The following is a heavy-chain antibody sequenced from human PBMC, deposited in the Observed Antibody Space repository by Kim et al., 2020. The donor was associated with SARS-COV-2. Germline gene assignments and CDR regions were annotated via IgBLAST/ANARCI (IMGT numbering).Heavy chain of an antibody. Sequence: TPSLKSRVTISVDTSKNQFSLKLSSVTAADTAVYYCARVKDYYDSSGYYPWGQGTLVTVSS. CDR3: ARVKDYYDSSGYYP. D-gene: IGHD3-22*01. V-gene: IGHV4-34*01. J-gene: IGHJ5*02.